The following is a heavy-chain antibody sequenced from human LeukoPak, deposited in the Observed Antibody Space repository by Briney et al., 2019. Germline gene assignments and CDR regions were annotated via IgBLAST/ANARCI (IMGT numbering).Heavy chain of an antibody. Sequence: SETLSLTCTVSGASISSTIYYWGWIRQPPGKELEWIGSVFYSENTYYNPSLKSRVTISVDTSKNQFSLNLNSVTAADTAVYFCASGPWVTPFDYWGQGTLVPVSS. J-gene: IGHJ4*02. V-gene: IGHV4-39*07. CDR1: GASISSTIYY. CDR2: VFYSENT. D-gene: IGHD2-21*02. CDR3: ASGPWVTPFDY.